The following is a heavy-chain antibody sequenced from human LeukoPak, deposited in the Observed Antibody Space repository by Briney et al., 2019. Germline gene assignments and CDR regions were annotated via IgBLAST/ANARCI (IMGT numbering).Heavy chain of an antibody. J-gene: IGHJ3*02. V-gene: IGHV3-21*01. Sequence: PGGSLRLSRAASGFTFSSYSMNWVRQAPGKGLEWVSSISSSSSYIYYADSVKGRFTISRDNAKNSLYLQMNSLRAEDTAVYYCAXGVHYYDXSGYYTXAXDIXGXGTMVTVSS. D-gene: IGHD3-22*01. CDR1: GFTFSSYS. CDR2: ISSSSSYI. CDR3: AXGVHYYDXSGYYTXAXDI.